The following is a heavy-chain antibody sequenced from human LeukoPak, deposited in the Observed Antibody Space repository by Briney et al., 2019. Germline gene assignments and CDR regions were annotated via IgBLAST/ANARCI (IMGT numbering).Heavy chain of an antibody. D-gene: IGHD3-16*01. Sequence: SQTLSLTCVVSGGSISSGGYSWSWIRQPPGKGLEWIGYIYHSGSTYYNPSLKSRVTISVDRSKNQFSLKLSSVTAADTAVYYCAREAPGLADAFDIWGQGTMVTVSS. CDR2: IYHSGST. V-gene: IGHV4-30-2*01. CDR3: AREAPGLADAFDI. J-gene: IGHJ3*02. CDR1: GGSISSGGYS.